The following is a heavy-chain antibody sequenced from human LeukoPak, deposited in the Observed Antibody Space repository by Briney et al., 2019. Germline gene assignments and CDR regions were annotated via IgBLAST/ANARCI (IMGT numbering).Heavy chain of an antibody. V-gene: IGHV3-23*01. CDR1: GFTFSLHA. J-gene: IGHJ3*02. CDR3: AKGHYVTGTFGAFDI. Sequence: GGSLRLSCAASGFTFSLHAMTWVRQAPGKGLEWVSRISGSGGSTYYADSVKGRFTISRDNSKNTLSLQMNSLRAEDTAVYYCAKGHYVTGTFGAFDIWGQGTMVTVTS. CDR2: ISGSGGST. D-gene: IGHD3-10*02.